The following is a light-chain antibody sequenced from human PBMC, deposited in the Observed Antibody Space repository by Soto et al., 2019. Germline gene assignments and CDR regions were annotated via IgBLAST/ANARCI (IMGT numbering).Light chain of an antibody. CDR1: SSNIGSNT. CDR3: AAWDDSLNGYV. V-gene: IGLV1-44*01. J-gene: IGLJ1*01. CDR2: GNN. Sequence: SVLTQPPSASGTPGQRVTISCSGSSSNIGSNTVNWYQQLPGTAPKLLIYGNNQRPSGVPDRFSGSKSGTSASLAISGLQSEDEADYYCAAWDDSLNGYVFGTGNKVTVL.